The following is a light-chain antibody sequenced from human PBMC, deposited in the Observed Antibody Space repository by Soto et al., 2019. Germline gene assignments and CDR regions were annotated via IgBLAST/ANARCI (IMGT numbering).Light chain of an antibody. CDR2: LGS. V-gene: IGKV2-28*01. CDR1: QSFLTRNGYSY. CDR3: MQALQTPIT. Sequence: VLPPSPRSLPFTPGEPASVSCRCIQSFLTRNGYSYLDWYLQKPGQSPQLLIYLGSSRASGVPARFSGSESGTDFTLNISRVEAEDVGIYYCMQALQTPITFGQGTRLEIK. J-gene: IGKJ5*01.